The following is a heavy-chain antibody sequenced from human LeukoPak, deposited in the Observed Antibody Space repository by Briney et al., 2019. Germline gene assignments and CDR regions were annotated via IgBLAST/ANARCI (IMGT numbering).Heavy chain of an antibody. J-gene: IGHJ6*02. CDR3: TKHITTDATTPFYYGMDV. D-gene: IGHD3-22*01. CDR2: ISDSSTLT. CDR1: GFTFSSFG. V-gene: IGHV3-21*05. Sequence: GGSLRLSCAASGFTFSSFGMNWVRQAPGKGLEWVSYISDSSTLTYYADSVKGRFTISRDNAKNSLHLQMDSLRAEDTAVYYCTKHITTDATTPFYYGMDVWGQGTTVTVSS.